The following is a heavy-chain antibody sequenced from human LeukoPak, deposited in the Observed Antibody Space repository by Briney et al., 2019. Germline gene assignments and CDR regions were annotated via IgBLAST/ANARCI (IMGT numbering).Heavy chain of an antibody. CDR2: INTNTGNP. CDR3: ARDLMSYYDSSGYFYWYFDL. Sequence: ASVTVSCKASGYTFTNYAMNWVRQAPGQGLEWMGWINTNTGNPTYAQGFTGRFVFSLDTSVSTAYLQISSLKAEDTAVYYCARDLMSYYDSSGYFYWYFDLWGRGTLVTVSS. J-gene: IGHJ2*01. CDR1: GYTFTNYA. D-gene: IGHD3-22*01. V-gene: IGHV7-4-1*02.